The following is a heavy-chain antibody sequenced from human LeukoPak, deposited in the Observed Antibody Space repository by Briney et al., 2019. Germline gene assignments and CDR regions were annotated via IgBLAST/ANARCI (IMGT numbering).Heavy chain of an antibody. D-gene: IGHD3-22*01. CDR2: INHSGST. Sequence: KSSETLSLTCAVYGGSFSGYYWSWIRQPPGKGLEWIGEINHSGSTNYNPSLKSRVTISVDTSKNQFSLKLSSVTAADTAVYYCARGRLEMYYYDSRPPDYWGQGTLVTVSS. J-gene: IGHJ4*02. CDR3: ARGRLEMYYYDSRPPDY. V-gene: IGHV4-34*01. CDR1: GGSFSGYY.